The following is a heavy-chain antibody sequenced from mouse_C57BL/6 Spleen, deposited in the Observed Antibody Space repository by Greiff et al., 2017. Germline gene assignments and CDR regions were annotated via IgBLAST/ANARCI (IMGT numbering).Heavy chain of an antibody. D-gene: IGHD1-1*01. CDR3: ASHYYGSSYAYY. Sequence: QVQLQQPGAELVKPGASVKMSCKASGYTFTSYWITWVKQRPGQGLEWIGDIYPGSGSTNYNEKFKSKATLTVDTSSSTAYMQLSSLTSEDSAVYYCASHYYGSSYAYYWGQGTTLTVSS. V-gene: IGHV1-55*01. J-gene: IGHJ2*01. CDR1: GYTFTSYW. CDR2: IYPGSGST.